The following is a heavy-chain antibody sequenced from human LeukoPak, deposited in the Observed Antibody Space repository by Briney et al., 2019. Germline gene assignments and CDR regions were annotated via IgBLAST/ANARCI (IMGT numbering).Heavy chain of an antibody. CDR1: GFIFDDYA. CDR2: ISWNSGSI. V-gene: IGHV3-9*01. J-gene: IGHJ6*02. D-gene: IGHD2-2*01. CDR3: AKDIRYQLPIHGMDV. Sequence: PGGSLRLSCAVSGFIFDDYAMHWVRQAPGKGLEWVSTISWNSGSIVYADSVKGRFTISRDNAKNSLYLQMNSLRTEDTALYYCAKDIRYQLPIHGMDVWGQGTTVTVSS.